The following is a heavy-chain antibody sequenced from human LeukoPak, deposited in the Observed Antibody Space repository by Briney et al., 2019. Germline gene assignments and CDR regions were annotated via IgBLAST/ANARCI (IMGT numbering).Heavy chain of an antibody. CDR1: GYSFTTYW. J-gene: IGHJ4*02. D-gene: IGHD4-23*01. CDR3: ARPGSYGANSYYY. V-gene: IGHV5-51*01. CDR2: IYPGDSDT. Sequence: PGESLKISCTGSGYSFTTYWIGWVRQMPGKGLEWMGIIYPGDSDTRYSPSFQGQVTISADKSIGTAYLQWSSLKASDTAMYYCARPGSYGANSYYYWGQGTLVTVSS.